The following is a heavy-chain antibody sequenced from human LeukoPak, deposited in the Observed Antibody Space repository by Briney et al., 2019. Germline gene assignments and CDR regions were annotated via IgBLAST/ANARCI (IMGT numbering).Heavy chain of an antibody. CDR1: GFTFSSYE. CDR2: ISASGETI. Sequence: PGGSLRLSCAASGFTFSSYEMNWVRQAPGKGLEWVSFISASGETIYCADSVKGRFTISRDNARNSLYLQMNSLRVEDTAVYYCARQIRWPQAHFYDLWGQGALVTVSS. D-gene: IGHD4-23*01. CDR3: ARQIRWPQAHFYDL. J-gene: IGHJ4*02. V-gene: IGHV3-48*03.